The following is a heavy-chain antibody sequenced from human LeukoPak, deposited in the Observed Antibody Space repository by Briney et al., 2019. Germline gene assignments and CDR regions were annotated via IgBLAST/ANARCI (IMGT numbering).Heavy chain of an antibody. J-gene: IGHJ4*02. CDR2: IYYSGST. CDR1: GGSISSYY. V-gene: IGHV4-59*12. CDR3: AKGYYYGSGTYADPFDF. D-gene: IGHD3-10*01. Sequence: SETLSLTCTVSGGSISSYYWSWIRQPPGKGLEWIGYIYYSGSTNYNPSLKSRVTISVDRSKSQFSLKLSSVTAADTAVYYCAKGYYYGSGTYADPFDFWGQGALVTVSS.